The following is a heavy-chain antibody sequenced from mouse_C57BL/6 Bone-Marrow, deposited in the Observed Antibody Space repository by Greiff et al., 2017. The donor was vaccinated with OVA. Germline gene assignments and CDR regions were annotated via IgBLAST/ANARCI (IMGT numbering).Heavy chain of an antibody. J-gene: IGHJ3*01. V-gene: IGHV5-9-1*02. CDR1: GFTFSSYA. D-gene: IGHD1-1*01. Sequence: EVNVVESGAGLVKPGGSLKLSCAASGFTFSSYAMSWVRQTPEKRLEWVAYISSGGDYIYYADTVKGRFTISRDNARNTLYLQMCSLKSEDTAMYYCTRGTGSRAYWGQGTLVTVSA. CDR3: TRGTGSRAY. CDR2: ISSGGDYI.